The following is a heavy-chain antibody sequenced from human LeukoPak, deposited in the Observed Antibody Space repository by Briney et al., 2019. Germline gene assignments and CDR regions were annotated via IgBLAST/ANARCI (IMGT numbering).Heavy chain of an antibody. V-gene: IGHV4-34*01. CDR2: INHSGST. Sequence: SETLSLTCAVCGGSFSGYYWSWIRQPPGKGLEWIGEINHSGSTNYIPSLKSRVTISVDTSKNQFSLRLSSVTAADTAVYYCARSQWLIALDYWGQGTLVTVSS. J-gene: IGHJ4*02. CDR3: ARSQWLIALDY. CDR1: GGSFSGYY. D-gene: IGHD6-19*01.